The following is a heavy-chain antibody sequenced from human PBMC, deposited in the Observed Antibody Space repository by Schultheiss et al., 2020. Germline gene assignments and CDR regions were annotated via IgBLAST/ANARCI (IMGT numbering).Heavy chain of an antibody. V-gene: IGHV3-72*01. CDR1: GFTFSDHY. J-gene: IGHJ4*02. Sequence: GGSLRLSCVASGFTFSDHYMHWVRQAPGRGLEWVGRIRNRPNSDTTEYAASVKGRFTISRDDSKNSLYLQMNSLKTEDTAVYYCAKEDHYDSSGVAGYWGKGTLVTVSS. D-gene: IGHD3-22*01. CDR2: IRNRPNSDTT. CDR3: AKEDHYDSSGVAGY.